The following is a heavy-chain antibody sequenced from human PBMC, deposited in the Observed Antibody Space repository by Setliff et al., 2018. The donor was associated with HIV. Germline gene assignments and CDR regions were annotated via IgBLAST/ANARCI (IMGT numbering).Heavy chain of an antibody. CDR3: ARNFGVSPSGTDYYYYGMDI. CDR2: VNPHSGDA. J-gene: IGHJ6*02. V-gene: IGHV1-2*02. Sequence: SVPVSRLASRYTFTRHYLHWVRQAPGQGLEWLGWVNPHSGDAIYAQNFQGRVTMNRDTSINAAYMELRGLRSDDTAVYYCARNFGVSPSGTDYYYYGMDIWGQGTTVTVSS. CDR1: RYTFTRHY. D-gene: IGHD4-17*01.